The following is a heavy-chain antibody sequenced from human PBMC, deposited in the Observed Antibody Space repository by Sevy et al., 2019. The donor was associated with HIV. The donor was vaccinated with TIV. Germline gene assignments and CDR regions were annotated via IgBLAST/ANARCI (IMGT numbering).Heavy chain of an antibody. CDR2: IWYDGSKK. D-gene: IGHD6-6*01. V-gene: IGHV3-33*01. J-gene: IGHJ6*02. Sequence: GGSLRLSCAASGFTFSSYGMHWVRQTPGKGLEWVGVIWYDGSKKNNGDSVKGRFTISRDNSKNTLYLQMNSLRAEDTAVYYCARGLAALPGYYYGMDVWGQGTTVTVSS. CDR3: ARGLAALPGYYYGMDV. CDR1: GFTFSSYG.